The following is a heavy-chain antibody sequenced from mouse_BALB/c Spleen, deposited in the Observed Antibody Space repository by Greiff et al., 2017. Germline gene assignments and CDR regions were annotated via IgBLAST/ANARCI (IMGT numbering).Heavy chain of an antibody. CDR2: INSNGGST. CDR3: ARDYRYYAMDY. CDR1: GFTFSSYG. J-gene: IGHJ4*01. D-gene: IGHD2-14*01. Sequence: DVHLVESGGGLVQPGGSLKLSCAASGFTFSSYGMSWVRQTPDKRLELVATINSNGGSTYYPDSVKGRFTISRDNAKNTLYLQMSSLKSEDTAMYYCARDYRYYAMDYWGQGTSVTVSS. V-gene: IGHV5-6-3*01.